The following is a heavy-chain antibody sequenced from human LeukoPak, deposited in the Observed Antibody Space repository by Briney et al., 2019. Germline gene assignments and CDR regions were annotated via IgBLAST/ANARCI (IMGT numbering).Heavy chain of an antibody. CDR1: GGSISSSNW. V-gene: IGHV4-4*02. J-gene: IGHJ6*03. Sequence: SETLSLTCAVSGGSISSSNWWSWVRQPPGKGLEWIGEIYHSGSTNYNPSLKSRVTISVDKSKNQFSLKLSSVTAADTAVYYCARDFSSSSSVYYYYYMDVWGKGTTVTVSS. D-gene: IGHD6-6*01. CDR3: ARDFSSSSSVYYYYYMDV. CDR2: IYHSGST.